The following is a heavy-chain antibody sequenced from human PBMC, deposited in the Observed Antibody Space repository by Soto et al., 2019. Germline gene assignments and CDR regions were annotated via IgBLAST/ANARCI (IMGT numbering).Heavy chain of an antibody. D-gene: IGHD1-7*01. J-gene: IGHJ4*02. Sequence: GGSLRLSCAASGFTFSTYAMHWVRQAPGKGLEWVAVISYDGSNKYYADSVKGRFTISRDNSKNTLYLQMNSLRAEDTAVYYCARERYNWNYCFDYWGQGT. CDR1: GFTFSTYA. V-gene: IGHV3-30-3*01. CDR2: ISYDGSNK. CDR3: ARERYNWNYCFDY.